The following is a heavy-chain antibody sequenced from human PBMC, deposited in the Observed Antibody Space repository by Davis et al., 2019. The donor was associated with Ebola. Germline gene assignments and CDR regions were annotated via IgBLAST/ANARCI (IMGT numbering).Heavy chain of an antibody. CDR1: GFTFSDFW. CDR2: ITGVGSGT. CDR3: ASTYQGQQLAPLEF. D-gene: IGHD6-13*01. V-gene: IGHV3-74*01. J-gene: IGHJ4*02. Sequence: PGGSLRLSCEASGFTFSDFWMHWVRQAPGKGLVWVSRITGVGSGTGYADSVKGRFTISRDNANNTLYLQMNSLRAEDTGVYFCASTYQGQQLAPLEFWGQGTLVTVSS.